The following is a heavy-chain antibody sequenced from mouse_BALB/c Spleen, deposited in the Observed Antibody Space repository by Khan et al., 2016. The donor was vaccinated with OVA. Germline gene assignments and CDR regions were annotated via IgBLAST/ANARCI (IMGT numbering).Heavy chain of an antibody. CDR3: ARRGAAYYRNEGGARED. J-gene: IGHJ4*01. D-gene: IGHD2-5*01. CDR2: INTHSGVP. Sequence: QIQLVQSGPELKKPGETVRISCKASGYTFTTAGIQWVQKMPGKGLKWIGWINTHSGVPKYAEDFKGRFAFSLEISVNTSYLQITNLKNEDTATYFCARRGAAYYRNEGGAREDWVKGTSVKGSS. V-gene: IGHV9-4*02. CDR1: GYTFTTAG.